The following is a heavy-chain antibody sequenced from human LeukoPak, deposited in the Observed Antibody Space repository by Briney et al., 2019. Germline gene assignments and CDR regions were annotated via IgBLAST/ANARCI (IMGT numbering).Heavy chain of an antibody. CDR2: IYPGDSDT. D-gene: IGHD6-13*01. J-gene: IGHJ6*02. V-gene: IGHV5-51*01. Sequence: GESLKISCKGSGYSFTSYWIGWVRQMPGEGLEWMGIIYPGDSDTRYSPSFQGQVTISADKSISTAYLQWSSLKASDTAMYYCARPSGIADDYYYGMDVWGQGTTVAVSS. CDR1: GYSFTSYW. CDR3: ARPSGIADDYYYGMDV.